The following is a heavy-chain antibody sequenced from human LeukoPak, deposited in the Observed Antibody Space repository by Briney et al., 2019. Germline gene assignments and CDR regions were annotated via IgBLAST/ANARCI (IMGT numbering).Heavy chain of an antibody. CDR3: ARLPKYSRPLDY. CDR1: AYTFTSYD. V-gene: IGHV1-8*01. CDR2: MNPNSGNT. Sequence: ASVTVSFKASAYTFTSYDINWVRQATGQGLGWMGWMNPNSGNTAYAQKFQGRVTMSRDTSISTAYMELSSLRSEDTAVYYCARLPKYSRPLDYWGQGTLVTVSS. D-gene: IGHD6-6*01. J-gene: IGHJ4*02.